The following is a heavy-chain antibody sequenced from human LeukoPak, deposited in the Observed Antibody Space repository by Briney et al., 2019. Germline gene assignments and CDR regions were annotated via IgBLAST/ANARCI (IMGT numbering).Heavy chain of an antibody. Sequence: GGSLRLSCAASGFTFVNYAMTWVRQAPGKGLQCVSTIINTGGITYYADSVKGRFTISRDNSKSTLYLQMNSLRVEDTAVYYCAKGHIATGSLYYFDFWGQGTLVTVSS. J-gene: IGHJ4*02. CDR1: GFTFVNYA. V-gene: IGHV3-23*01. CDR3: AKGHIATGSLYYFDF. CDR2: IINTGGIT. D-gene: IGHD2-15*01.